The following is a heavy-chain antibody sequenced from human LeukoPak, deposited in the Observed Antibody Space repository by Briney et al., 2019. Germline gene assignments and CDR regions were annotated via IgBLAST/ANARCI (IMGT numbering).Heavy chain of an antibody. CDR3: ARRYCSSTSSYESWFDP. J-gene: IGHJ5*02. CDR1: GYTFTGYY. D-gene: IGHD2-2*01. Sequence: ASVKVSCKASGYTFTGYYMHWVRQAPGQGLEWMGWINPNSGGTNYAQKFQGRVTMNRDTSISTAYIELSRLRSDDTAIYYCARRYCSSTSSYESWFDPWGQGTLVTVSS. V-gene: IGHV1-2*02. CDR2: INPNSGGT.